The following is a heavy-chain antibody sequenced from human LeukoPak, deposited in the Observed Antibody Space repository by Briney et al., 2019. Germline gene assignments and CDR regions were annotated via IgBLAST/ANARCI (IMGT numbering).Heavy chain of an antibody. D-gene: IGHD3-3*02. Sequence: SETLSPTCTVSGGSISTYYWNWIRQPPGKGLEWIGYIYYSGSTNYNPSLKSRVTISVDTSKNQFSLNLTSVTAADTAVYYCARRGIRRTFDNWGQGTLVTVSS. CDR3: ARRGIRRTFDN. J-gene: IGHJ4*02. V-gene: IGHV4-59*01. CDR1: GGSISTYY. CDR2: IYYSGST.